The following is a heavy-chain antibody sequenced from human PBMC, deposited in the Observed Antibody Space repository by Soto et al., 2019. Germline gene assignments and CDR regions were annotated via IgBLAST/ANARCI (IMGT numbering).Heavy chain of an antibody. CDR1: GFTFSSYG. Sequence: GGSLRLSCAASGFTFSSYGMHWVRQAPGKGLEWVAVISYDGSNKYYADSVKGRFTISRDNSKNTLYLQMNSLRAEDTAVYYCAKDTRGYSGYGSAHPPNPPDYWGQGTLVTVSS. J-gene: IGHJ4*02. CDR3: AKDTRGYSGYGSAHPPNPPDY. D-gene: IGHD5-12*01. CDR2: ISYDGSNK. V-gene: IGHV3-30*18.